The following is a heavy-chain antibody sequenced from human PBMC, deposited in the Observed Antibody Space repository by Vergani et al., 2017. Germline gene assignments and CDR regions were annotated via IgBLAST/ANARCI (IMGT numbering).Heavy chain of an antibody. V-gene: IGHV1-18*04. CDR1: GYTFRNYG. J-gene: IGHJ4*02. CDR3: ARDRGNSGDYNFDY. D-gene: IGHD1-26*01. CDR2: ISVYNGET. Sequence: QVQLVQSGAEVKKPGASVKVSCEGSGYTFRNYGISWVRQAPGEGLEWLGWISVYNGETKFAQKFQGRVTLTRDTSTDTAYMEMGSLRSDDTAVYYCARDRGNSGDYNFDYWRQGTLVTVSS.